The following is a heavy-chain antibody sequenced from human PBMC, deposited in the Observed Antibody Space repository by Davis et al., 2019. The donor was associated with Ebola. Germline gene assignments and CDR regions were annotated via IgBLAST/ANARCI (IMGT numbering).Heavy chain of an antibody. D-gene: IGHD2-2*02. CDR1: GFTFSDYY. Sequence: GESLKISCAASGFTFSDYYMSWIRQAPGKGLEWVSYISSSSSYTNYADSVKGRFTISRDNAKNSLYLQMNSLRAEDTAVYYCARSYQPLLYVGDYWGQGTLVTVSS. CDR3: ARSYQPLLYVGDY. CDR2: ISSSSSYT. V-gene: IGHV3-11*06. J-gene: IGHJ4*02.